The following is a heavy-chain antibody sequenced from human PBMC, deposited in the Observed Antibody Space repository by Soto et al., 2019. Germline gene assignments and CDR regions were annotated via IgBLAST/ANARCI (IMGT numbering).Heavy chain of an antibody. Sequence: GSLRLSCAASGFIFENFGMSWVRQAPGKGLEWITSISGSGFKKYYADSVKGRFTISRDNSKSTVYLELNNLSAEDTAVYHCAKNQGVELVPLATVDWFDPWGQGSVVTVSS. CDR3: AKNQGVELVPLATVDWFDP. J-gene: IGHJ5*02. V-gene: IGHV3-23*01. CDR2: ISGSGFKK. D-gene: IGHD1-26*01. CDR1: GFIFENFG.